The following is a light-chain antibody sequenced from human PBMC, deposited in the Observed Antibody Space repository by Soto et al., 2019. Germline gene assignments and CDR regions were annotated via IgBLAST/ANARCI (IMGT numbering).Light chain of an antibody. V-gene: IGKV3-15*01. CDR1: QSVSNT. J-gene: IGKJ1*01. CDR2: GAS. Sequence: EIVMTQSPATLSVSPGERSTLSCRASQSVSNTLAWYHQKPGQAPRLLIYGASTRATGIPARFSGSGSGTEFTLTISRLKSEDFAVYYCQQYNDWWTFGQGTKVEIK. CDR3: QQYNDWWT.